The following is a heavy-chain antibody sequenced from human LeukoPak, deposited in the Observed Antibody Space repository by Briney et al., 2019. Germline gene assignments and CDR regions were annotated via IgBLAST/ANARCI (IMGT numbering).Heavy chain of an antibody. J-gene: IGHJ6*03. CDR3: AKVVVVGNYYYYMDV. CDR2: IRYDGSNK. V-gene: IGHV3-30*02. Sequence: GGSLRLSCAASGFTFSSYGMHWVRQAPGKGLEGVAFIRYDGSNKYYADSVKGRFTISRDNSKNTLYLQMNSLRAEDTAVYYCAKVVVVGNYYYYMDVWGKGTTVTISS. D-gene: IGHD2-15*01. CDR1: GFTFSSYG.